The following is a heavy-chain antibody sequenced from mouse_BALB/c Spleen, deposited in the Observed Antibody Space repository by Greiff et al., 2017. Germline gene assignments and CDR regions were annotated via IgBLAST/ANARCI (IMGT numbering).Heavy chain of an antibody. Sequence: VQLQQSGAELVKPGASVKLSCKASGYTFTSYDINWVRQRPEQGLEWIGWIFPGDGSTKYNEKFKGKATLTADKSSSTAYMQLSRLTSEDSADYFCARGHYGSSYFDYWGQGTTLTVSS. CDR3: ARGHYGSSYFDY. J-gene: IGHJ2*01. CDR2: IFPGDGST. V-gene: IGHV1-85*01. D-gene: IGHD1-1*01. CDR1: GYTFTSYD.